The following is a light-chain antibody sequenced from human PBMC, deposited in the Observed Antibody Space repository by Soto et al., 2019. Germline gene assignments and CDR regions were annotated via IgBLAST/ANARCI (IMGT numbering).Light chain of an antibody. CDR1: SSDVGGYY. J-gene: IGLJ2*01. CDR3: CSYAGSYTVV. V-gene: IGLV2-11*01. Sequence: QSALTQHRSVSGSPGQSVTISCTGTSSDVGGYYVSWYQQHPGKAPKLMIYDVNKRPSGVPDRFSGSKSGNTASLTISGLQAEDEADYYCCSYAGSYTVVFGGGTQLTVL. CDR2: DVN.